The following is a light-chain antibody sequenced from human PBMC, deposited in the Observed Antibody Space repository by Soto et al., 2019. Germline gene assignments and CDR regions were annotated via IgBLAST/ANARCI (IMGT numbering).Light chain of an antibody. CDR2: EVS. Sequence: HSVLTQPASVSGYPGQFFGIFCTGISSDVGGYNYFSWYQQHPGKAPKLMIYEVSNRPSGVSPRLSGSKSGNTASLTISGLQVEDEADYHCSSYTISTTLVFGTGTKVTVL. CDR1: SSDVGGYNY. V-gene: IGLV2-14*01. J-gene: IGLJ1*01. CDR3: SSYTISTTLV.